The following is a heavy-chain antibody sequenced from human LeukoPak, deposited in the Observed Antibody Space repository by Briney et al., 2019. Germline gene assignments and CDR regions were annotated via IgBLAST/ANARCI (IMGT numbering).Heavy chain of an antibody. D-gene: IGHD2/OR15-2a*01. CDR3: AVPTIYGVGVFDV. Sequence: GGSLRLSCVASGITFEDYGIHWVRQAPGKGLEWVSLISGKGDKTYYVDSVKGRFTVSRDNSRNTLYLQMDSLRDEDTAFYYCAVPTIYGVGVFDVWGQGTMLMVSS. CDR1: GITFEDYG. J-gene: IGHJ3*01. V-gene: IGHV3-43*02. CDR2: ISGKGDKT.